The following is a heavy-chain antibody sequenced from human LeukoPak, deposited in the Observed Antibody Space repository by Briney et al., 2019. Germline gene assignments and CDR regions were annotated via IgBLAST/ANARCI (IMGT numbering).Heavy chain of an antibody. Sequence: PGGSLRLPCAASGFTFSNYEMHWVRQAPGKGLEWVSYISSSGSTIYYADSVKGRFTISRDNAKNSLYLQMNSLRAEDTAVYYCAELGITMIGGVWGKGTTVTISS. D-gene: IGHD3-10*02. CDR1: GFTFSNYE. J-gene: IGHJ6*04. CDR3: AELGITMIGGV. V-gene: IGHV3-48*03. CDR2: ISSSGSTI.